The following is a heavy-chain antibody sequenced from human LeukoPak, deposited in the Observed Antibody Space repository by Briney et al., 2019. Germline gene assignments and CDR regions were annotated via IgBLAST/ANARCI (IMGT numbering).Heavy chain of an antibody. J-gene: IGHJ4*02. D-gene: IGHD6-19*01. CDR1: GYSFSTYW. CDR2: IYPGDSDT. Sequence: GESLKISCKGSGYSFSTYWIGWVRQMPGKGLEWMGIIYPGDSDTRYSPSFQGQVTISADKSISTAYLQWSSLKASDTAMYYCARHSFSSGWLLDYWGQGTLVTVSS. CDR3: ARHSFSSGWLLDY. V-gene: IGHV5-51*01.